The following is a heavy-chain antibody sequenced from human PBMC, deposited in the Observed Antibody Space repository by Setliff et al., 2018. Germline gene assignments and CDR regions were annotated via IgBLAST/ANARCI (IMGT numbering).Heavy chain of an antibody. CDR2: NIPILGIA. J-gene: IGHJ3*02. V-gene: IGHV1-69*10. CDR3: ARNGDSSGYSYDAFDI. Sequence: SVKVSCKASGGTFSSYAISWVRQAPGQGLEWMGGNIPILGIANYAQKFQGRVTITADKSTSTAYMELSSLRSEDTAVYYCARNGDSSGYSYDAFDIWGQGTMVTVSS. D-gene: IGHD3-22*01. CDR1: GGTFSSYA.